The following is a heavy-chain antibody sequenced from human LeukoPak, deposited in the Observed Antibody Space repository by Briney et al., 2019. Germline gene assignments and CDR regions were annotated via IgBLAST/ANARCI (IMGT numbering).Heavy chain of an antibody. CDR1: GGSISSYY. V-gene: IGHV4-4*07. CDR3: ARDFKDWDSSSWLDY. Sequence: SETLSLTCTVSGGSISSYYWSWIRQPAGKGLEWIGRIYTSGSTNYNPSLTSRVTMSVDTSKNQFSLKLSSVTAADTAVYYCARDFKDWDSSSWLDYWGQGTLVTVSS. CDR2: IYTSGST. J-gene: IGHJ4*02. D-gene: IGHD6-13*01.